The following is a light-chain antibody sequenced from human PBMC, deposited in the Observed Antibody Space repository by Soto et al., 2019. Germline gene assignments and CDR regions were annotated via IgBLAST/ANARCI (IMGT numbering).Light chain of an antibody. V-gene: IGLV8-61*01. Sequence: QTVVTQEPSFSVSPGGTVTLTCGLNSGSVSTSYYPSWYQQTPGQAPRTLIYSTNTRSSGVPDRFSASILGNKAALTITGAQADDESDYYCVLFMASGISEFGGGTKVTVL. CDR1: SGSVSTSYY. J-gene: IGLJ3*02. CDR2: STN. CDR3: VLFMASGISE.